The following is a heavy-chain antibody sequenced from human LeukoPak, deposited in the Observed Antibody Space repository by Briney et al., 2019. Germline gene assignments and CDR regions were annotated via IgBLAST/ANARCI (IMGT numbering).Heavy chain of an antibody. CDR2: INYSGVT. CDR1: SGSITSSVYY. CDR3: AIYSSSSGRIDP. J-gene: IGHJ5*02. V-gene: IGHV4-39*02. Sequence: SETLSLTWTVSSGSITSSVYYCSWIRQPPGKGLEWIAGINYSGVTHYNPSLKSRVTISVDTSKNHFSLNLSSVTAADTAVYYCAIYSSSSGRIDPWGQGTLVTVSS. D-gene: IGHD2-15*01.